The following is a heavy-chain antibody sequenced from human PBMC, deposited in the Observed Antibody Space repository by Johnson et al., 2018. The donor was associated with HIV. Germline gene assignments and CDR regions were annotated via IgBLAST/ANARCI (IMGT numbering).Heavy chain of an antibody. CDR2: ISCDGGST. V-gene: IGHV3-43D*03. J-gene: IGHJ3*02. Sequence: VQLVESGGVVVQPGGSLRLSCAASGFTFDDYAMHWVRQAPGKGLEWVSLISCDGGSTYYADSVKGRFTISRDNSKNSLYLHMNSLRAEATALYYCAKGIAVAGGDAFDIWGQGTMVIVSS. CDR1: GFTFDDYA. CDR3: AKGIAVAGGDAFDI. D-gene: IGHD6-19*01.